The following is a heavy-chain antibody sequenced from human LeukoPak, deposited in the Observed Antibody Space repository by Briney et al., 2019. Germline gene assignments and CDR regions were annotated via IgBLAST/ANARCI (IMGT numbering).Heavy chain of an antibody. CDR2: ISSSGSTI. D-gene: IGHD3-22*01. Sequence: GGSLRLSCAASGITFSDYYMSWIRQAPGKGLEWVSYISSSGSTIYYADSVKGRFTISRDNAKNSLYLQMNSLRAEDTAVYYCARIYYYDSSGYYHYNWFDPWGQGTLVTVSS. V-gene: IGHV3-11*01. CDR3: ARIYYYDSSGYYHYNWFDP. J-gene: IGHJ5*02. CDR1: GITFSDYY.